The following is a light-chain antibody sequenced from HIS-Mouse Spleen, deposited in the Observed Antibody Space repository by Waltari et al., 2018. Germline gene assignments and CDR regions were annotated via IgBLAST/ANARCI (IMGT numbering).Light chain of an antibody. CDR1: QSVLYSSNNKNY. CDR3: QQYYSTPWT. V-gene: IGKV4-1*01. J-gene: IGKJ1*01. Sequence: DIVMTQSPDSLAVPLGGGATINCKSSQSVLYSSNNKNYLAWYQQKPGQPPKLLIYWASTRESGVPDRFSGSGSGTDFTLTISSLQAEDVAVYYCQQYYSTPWTFGQGTKVEIK. CDR2: WAS.